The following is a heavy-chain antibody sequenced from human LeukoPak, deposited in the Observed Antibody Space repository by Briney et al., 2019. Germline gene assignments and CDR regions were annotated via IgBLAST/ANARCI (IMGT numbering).Heavy chain of an antibody. CDR3: AKDRRPDPEGVLEDNWFDP. V-gene: IGHV3-23*01. CDR1: GFTFSSYA. D-gene: IGHD1-1*01. J-gene: IGHJ5*02. CDR2: I. Sequence: GGSLRLSCAASGFTFSSYAMSWVRQAPGKGLEWVSAIKGRFTISRDNSKNTLYLQMNSLRAEDTAVYYCAKDRRPDPEGVLEDNWFDPWGRGTLVTVSS.